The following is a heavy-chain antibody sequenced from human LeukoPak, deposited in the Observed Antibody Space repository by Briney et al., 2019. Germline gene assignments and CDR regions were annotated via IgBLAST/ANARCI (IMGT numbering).Heavy chain of an antibody. V-gene: IGHV3-64*01. CDR2: ITSSGDSP. D-gene: IGHD2-15*01. J-gene: IGHJ4*02. CDR1: GFTFSSYA. Sequence: PGGSLRLSCAASGFTFSSYAMHWVRQAPGQGLEYVSAITSSGDSPYYANSVRGRFTISRDNSKNTLYLQMGSLRAEDTAVYYCAREYCSSGSCQYYFDYWGQGTLVTVSS. CDR3: AREYCSSGSCQYYFDY.